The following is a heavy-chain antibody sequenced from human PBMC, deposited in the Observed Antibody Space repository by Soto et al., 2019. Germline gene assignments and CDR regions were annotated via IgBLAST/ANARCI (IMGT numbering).Heavy chain of an antibody. CDR3: ARDSNDILTGYYSHPPAY. CDR2: ISAYNGNT. V-gene: IGHV1-18*01. CDR1: GYTFTRYG. D-gene: IGHD3-9*01. J-gene: IGHJ4*02. Sequence: ASVKASCKASGYTFTRYGISWVRQAPGQGLEWMGWISAYNGNTNYAQKLQGRVTMTTDTSTSTAYMELRSLRSDDTAVYYCARDSNDILTGYYSHPPAYWGQGALVTVSS.